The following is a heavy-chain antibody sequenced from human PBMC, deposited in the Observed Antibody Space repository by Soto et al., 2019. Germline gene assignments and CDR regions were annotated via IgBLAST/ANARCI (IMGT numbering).Heavy chain of an antibody. CDR2: IYPGNSDT. CDR1: GYSFTSYW. J-gene: IGHJ6*02. Sequence: GESLKISCKGSGYSFTSYWIGWVRQMPGKGMEWMGIIYPGNSDTRYSPSFQGQVTISADKSISTAYLQWSSLKASDTAMYYCAGGGVRGVITRTRDYYGMDVWGQGTTVTVSS. V-gene: IGHV5-51*01. D-gene: IGHD3-10*01. CDR3: AGGGVRGVITRTRDYYGMDV.